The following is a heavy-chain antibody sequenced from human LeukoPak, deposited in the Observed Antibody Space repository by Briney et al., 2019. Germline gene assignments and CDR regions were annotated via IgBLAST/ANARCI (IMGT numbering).Heavy chain of an antibody. V-gene: IGHV4-39*07. D-gene: IGHD2-2*01. Sequence: SETLSLTCTVSGGSISSSSYYWGWIRQPPGKGLEWIGSIYYSGSTYYNPSLKSRVTISVDTSKNQFSLKLSSVTAADTAVYYCARHYCSSTSCYVGLWGQGTMVTVSS. CDR1: GGSISSSSYY. CDR3: ARHYCSSTSCYVGL. J-gene: IGHJ3*01. CDR2: IYYSGST.